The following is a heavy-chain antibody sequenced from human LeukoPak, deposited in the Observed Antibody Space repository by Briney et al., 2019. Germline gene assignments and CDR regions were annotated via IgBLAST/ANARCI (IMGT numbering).Heavy chain of an antibody. Sequence: GGSLRLSCAASGFTFSSFVMNWVRQAPGKGLEWVSVISGSGGSTYYADSVKGRFTMSRDNSKNTLYLQMNSLRAEDTAVYYCAKERGNGVRGAFDIWGQGTMVTVSS. CDR1: GFTFSSFV. CDR3: AKERGNGVRGAFDI. D-gene: IGHD4-17*01. CDR2: ISGSGGST. J-gene: IGHJ3*02. V-gene: IGHV3-23*01.